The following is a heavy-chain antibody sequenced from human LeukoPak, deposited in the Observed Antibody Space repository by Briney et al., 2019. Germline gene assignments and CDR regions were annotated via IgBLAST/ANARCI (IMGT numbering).Heavy chain of an antibody. D-gene: IGHD1-26*01. Sequence: GGSLRLSCAASGFTFSSYAMSWVRQVPGKGLEWVSVISGSGDNTYYADSVKGRFTISRDNSKNMLYLQMNSLRAEDTAVYYCARTRPEWGSSDYWGQGTLVTVSS. J-gene: IGHJ4*02. CDR2: ISGSGDNT. V-gene: IGHV3-23*01. CDR3: ARTRPEWGSSDY. CDR1: GFTFSSYA.